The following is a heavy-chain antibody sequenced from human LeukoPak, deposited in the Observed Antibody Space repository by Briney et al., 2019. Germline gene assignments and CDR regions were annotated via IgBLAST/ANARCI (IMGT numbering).Heavy chain of an antibody. V-gene: IGHV3-48*01. CDR1: GFTFSSYS. Sequence: PGGSLRLSCAASGFTFSSYSMNWVRQAPGKGLEWVSYISSSSSTIYYADSVKGRFTISRDNAKNSLYLQMNSLRAEDTAVYYCAGDGSSSWSCFDYWGQGTLVTVSS. J-gene: IGHJ4*02. CDR2: ISSSSSTI. D-gene: IGHD6-13*01. CDR3: AGDGSSSWSCFDY.